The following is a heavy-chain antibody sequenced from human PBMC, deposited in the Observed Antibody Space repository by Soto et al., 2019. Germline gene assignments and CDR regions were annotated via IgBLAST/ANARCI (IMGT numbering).Heavy chain of an antibody. CDR2: ISGSGGSP. Sequence: GGSLRLSCAASGFTFSSYAMSWVRQAPGKGVEWVSDISGSGGSPYYEDSVQGRFTISRDNSKNTLYLQMNSLRDEDTAVYYCAKFSGLEWPHIGFYYGMDVWGQGTTVTVSS. J-gene: IGHJ6*02. D-gene: IGHD3-3*01. CDR1: GFTFSSYA. V-gene: IGHV3-23*01. CDR3: AKFSGLEWPHIGFYYGMDV.